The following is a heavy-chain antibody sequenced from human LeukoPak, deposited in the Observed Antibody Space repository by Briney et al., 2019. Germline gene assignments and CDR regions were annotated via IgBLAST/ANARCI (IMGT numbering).Heavy chain of an antibody. CDR3: ARESYPAYGSGSLLIDY. CDR1: GGSISSYY. CDR2: IYTSGST. Sequence: SETLSLTCTVSGGSISSYYWSWIRQPAGKGLEWIGRIYTSGSTNYNPSLKSRVTMSVDTSKNQFSLKLSSVTAADTAVYYCARESYPAYGSGSLLIDYWGQGTLVTVSS. V-gene: IGHV4-4*07. D-gene: IGHD3-10*01. J-gene: IGHJ4*02.